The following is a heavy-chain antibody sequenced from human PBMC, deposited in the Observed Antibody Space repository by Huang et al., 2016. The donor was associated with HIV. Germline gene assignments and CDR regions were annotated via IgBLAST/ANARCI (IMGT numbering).Heavy chain of an antibody. V-gene: IGHV4-59*01. D-gene: IGHD6-13*01. CDR2: IHYSGST. J-gene: IGHJ6*02. CDR3: ARGGPYSRDYYYYGMDV. CDR1: GGSISSYY. Sequence: QVQLQESGPGLVKPSETLSLTCTVSGGSISSYYWSWIRQPPGKGLELIWYIHYSGSTNDNPSLKSRVTTAVDTSKNQFFLKLSSVTAADTAVYYCARGGPYSRDYYYYGMDVWGQGTTVTVSS.